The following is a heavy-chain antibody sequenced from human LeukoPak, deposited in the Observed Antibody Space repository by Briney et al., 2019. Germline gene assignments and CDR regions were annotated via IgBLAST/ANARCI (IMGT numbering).Heavy chain of an antibody. V-gene: IGHV1-2*02. CDR2: INPNSGGT. CDR3: ARLRFGELSDYYYYGMDV. D-gene: IGHD3-10*01. J-gene: IGHJ6*02. Sequence: AASVKVSCKASGYTFTGYYMHWVRQAPGQGLEWMGWINPNSGGTNYAQKFQGRVTMTRDTSISTAYMELSRLRSDDTAVYYCARLRFGELSDYYYYGMDVWGQGTTVTVSS. CDR1: GYTFTGYY.